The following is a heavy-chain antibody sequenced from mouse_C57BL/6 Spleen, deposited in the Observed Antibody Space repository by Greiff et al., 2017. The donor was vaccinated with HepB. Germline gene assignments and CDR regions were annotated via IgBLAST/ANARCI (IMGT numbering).Heavy chain of an antibody. D-gene: IGHD2-4*01. CDR1: GFSLTSYG. CDR3: AGYDYDGDFDV. V-gene: IGHV2-2*01. CDR2: IWSGGST. Sequence: VQVVESGPGLVQPSQSLSITCTVSGFSLTSYGVHWVRQSPGKGLEWLGVIWSGGSTDYNAAFISRLSISKDNSKSQVFFKMNSLQADDTAIYYCAGYDYDGDFDVWGTGTTVTVSS. J-gene: IGHJ1*03.